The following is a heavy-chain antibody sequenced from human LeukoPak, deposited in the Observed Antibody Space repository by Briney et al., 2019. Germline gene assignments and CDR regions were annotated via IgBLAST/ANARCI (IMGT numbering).Heavy chain of an antibody. CDR2: IYHSGST. V-gene: IGHV4-38-2*02. CDR1: GYSIRSGYF. Sequence: SETLSLTCTISGYSIRSGYFWGWIRQPPGEGLEWIGSIYHSGSTYYNPSLKSRVTISVDTYKNQFSLHLDSVTPEDTAVYYCARGGLVRGSIDSLIAFDFWGQGTVVTVSS. D-gene: IGHD3-10*01. J-gene: IGHJ3*01. CDR3: ARGGLVRGSIDSLIAFDF.